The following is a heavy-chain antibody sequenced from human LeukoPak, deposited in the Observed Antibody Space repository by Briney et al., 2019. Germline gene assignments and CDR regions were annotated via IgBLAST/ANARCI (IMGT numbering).Heavy chain of an antibody. CDR3: ARGVIWRGAYYFDY. CDR1: GFTFDDYG. J-gene: IGHJ4*02. CDR2: INWNGGST. Sequence: RTGGSLRLSCAASGFTFDDYGMSWVRQAPGKGLERVSGINWNGGSTGYADSVKGRFTISRDNAKNSLYLQMNSLRAEDTALYYCARGVIWRGAYYFDYWGQGTLVTVSS. V-gene: IGHV3-20*04. D-gene: IGHD3-3*01.